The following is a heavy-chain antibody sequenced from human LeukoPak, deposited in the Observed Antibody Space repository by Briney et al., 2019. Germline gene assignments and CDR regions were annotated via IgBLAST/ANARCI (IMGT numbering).Heavy chain of an antibody. Sequence: ASAKVSCKASGYTFTSYDINWVRQATGQGLEWMGWMNPNSGNTGYAHKFQGRVTMARDTSISTAYMELSSLRSEDTAVYSCARGCSSTSCHSRDFDYWGQGTLVTVSS. J-gene: IGHJ4*02. CDR1: GYTFTSYD. CDR2: MNPNSGNT. V-gene: IGHV1-8*01. D-gene: IGHD2-2*01. CDR3: ARGCSSTSCHSRDFDY.